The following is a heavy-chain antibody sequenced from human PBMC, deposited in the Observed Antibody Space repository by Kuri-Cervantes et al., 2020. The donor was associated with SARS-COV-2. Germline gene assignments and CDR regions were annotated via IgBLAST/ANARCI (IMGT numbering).Heavy chain of an antibody. CDR2: INAGNGIT. J-gene: IGHJ4*02. CDR3: ARDYYDSSGPLF. CDR1: GYTFTSYA. D-gene: IGHD3-22*01. V-gene: IGHV1-3*01. Sequence: ASVKVSCKASGYTFTSYAMHWVRQAPGQRLEWMGWINAGNGITKYSQKFQGRVTITRDTSASTAYMELSSLRSEDTAVYYCARDYYDSSGPLFWGQGTLVTVSS.